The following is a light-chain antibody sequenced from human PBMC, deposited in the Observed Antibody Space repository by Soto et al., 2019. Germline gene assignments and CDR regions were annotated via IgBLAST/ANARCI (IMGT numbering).Light chain of an antibody. V-gene: IGKV1-39*01. CDR1: ESVADY. CDR3: QQTYSVSIT. Sequence: IQMTQSPSSLSPSVGDRVIITCRASESVADYVNWYQQRPGKAPQLLISGTSFLHSGVPSRFSGGRSGTDYTLTISGLQPEDSATYYCQQTYSVSITFGQGTRL. CDR2: GTS. J-gene: IGKJ5*01.